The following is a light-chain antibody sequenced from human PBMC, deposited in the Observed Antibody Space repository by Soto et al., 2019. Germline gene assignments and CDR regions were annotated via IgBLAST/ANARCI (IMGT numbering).Light chain of an antibody. J-gene: IGLJ2*01. CDR1: KLGDKY. CDR2: QDR. V-gene: IGLV3-1*01. Sequence: SYELTQPPSVSVSPXXXXSITCXXDKLGDKYVCWYQQRPGQSPVLVIYQDRKRPSGIPERFSGSNSGNTATLTISGTQAMDEADYYCQAWDSSTVVFAGGTKLTVL. CDR3: QAWDSSTVV.